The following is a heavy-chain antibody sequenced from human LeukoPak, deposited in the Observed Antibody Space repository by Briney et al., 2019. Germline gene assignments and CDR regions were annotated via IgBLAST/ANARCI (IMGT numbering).Heavy chain of an antibody. Sequence: PGGSLRLSCAASGFTFSSYAMSWVRQAPGKGLEWVSAISGSGGSTYYADSVKGRFTISRDNAKNSLYLQMNSLRAEDTAVYYCASPSEYSYGYETFDYWGQGTLVTVSS. D-gene: IGHD5-18*01. J-gene: IGHJ4*02. CDR1: GFTFSSYA. CDR2: ISGSGGST. V-gene: IGHV3-23*01. CDR3: ASPSEYSYGYETFDY.